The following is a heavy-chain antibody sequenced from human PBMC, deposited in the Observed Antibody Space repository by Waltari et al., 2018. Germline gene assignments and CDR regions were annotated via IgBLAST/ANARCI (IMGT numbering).Heavy chain of an antibody. CDR2: IYSGGST. J-gene: IGHJ4*02. D-gene: IGHD6-19*01. Sequence: EVQLVASGGGLIQPGGSLRLSCAASGFTVSSNYMSWVRQAPGKGLEWVSVIYSGGSTYYADSVKGRFTISRDNSKNTLYLQMNSLRAEDTAVYYCARGYSSGRGYFDYWGQGTLVTVSS. V-gene: IGHV3-53*01. CDR1: GFTVSSNY. CDR3: ARGYSSGRGYFDY.